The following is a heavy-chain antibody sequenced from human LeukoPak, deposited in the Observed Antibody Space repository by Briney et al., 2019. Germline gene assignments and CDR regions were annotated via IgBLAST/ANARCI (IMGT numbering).Heavy chain of an antibody. D-gene: IGHD3-16*01. CDR3: ARDSGDYVWVG. Sequence: SSETLSLTCTVSGGSISSSGYYWGWIRQPPGKGLEWIGYMYYSGSTNYNPSLKSRVTISVDTSKKQFSLKLSSVTAADTAMYYCARDSGDYVWVGWGRGTLVTVSS. J-gene: IGHJ4*02. V-gene: IGHV4-61*08. CDR2: MYYSGST. CDR1: GGSISSSGYY.